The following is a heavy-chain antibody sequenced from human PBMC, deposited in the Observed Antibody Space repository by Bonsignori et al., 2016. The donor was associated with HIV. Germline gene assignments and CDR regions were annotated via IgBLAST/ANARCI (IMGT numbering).Heavy chain of an antibody. Sequence: VRQAPGKGLEWVSSISSSSSYIYYADSVKGRFTISRDNAKNSLYLQMNSLRAEDTAVYYCARGGDYYDSSGYKVLSYYYYYMDVWGKGTTVTVSS. CDR2: ISSSSSYI. V-gene: IGHV3-21*01. D-gene: IGHD3-22*01. J-gene: IGHJ6*03. CDR3: ARGGDYYDSSGYKVLSYYYYYMDV.